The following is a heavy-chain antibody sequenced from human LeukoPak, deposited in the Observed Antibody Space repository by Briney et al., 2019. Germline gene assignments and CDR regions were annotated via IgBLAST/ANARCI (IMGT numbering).Heavy chain of an antibody. J-gene: IGHJ3*02. Sequence: GGSLRLSCAASGFTFSSYAMSWVRQAPGKGLEWVSAISGSGGSTYYADSAKGRFTISRDNSKNTLYLQINSLRAEDTAVYYCAKIMGHDYGDYSDAFDIWGQGTMVTVSS. CDR1: GFTFSSYA. V-gene: IGHV3-23*01. CDR2: ISGSGGST. CDR3: AKIMGHDYGDYSDAFDI. D-gene: IGHD4-17*01.